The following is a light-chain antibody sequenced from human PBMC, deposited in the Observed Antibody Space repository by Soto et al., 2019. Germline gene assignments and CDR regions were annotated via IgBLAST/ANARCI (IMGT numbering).Light chain of an antibody. V-gene: IGKV3-15*01. Sequence: ETVMTQSPATLSVSPGERVTLSCRASQTVTTNLAWYQQKSGQAPRLLIYGASTRATGIPARFSGGGSGTEFNLTISNLQSEDSALYYCQKYNNWTPSVTYTFAQGTKVDIK. CDR1: QTVTTN. CDR3: QKYNNWTPSVTYT. J-gene: IGKJ2*01. CDR2: GAS.